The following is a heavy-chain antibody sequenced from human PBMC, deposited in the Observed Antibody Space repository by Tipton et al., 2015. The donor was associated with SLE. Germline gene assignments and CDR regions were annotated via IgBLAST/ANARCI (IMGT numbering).Heavy chain of an antibody. CDR3: ARVGAASGARYFDP. CDR2: IFYSGST. CDR1: GDSIISGAYY. Sequence: TLSLTCTVSGDSIISGAYYWSWVRQHPGRGPEWLAYIFYSGSTYYNPSLKSRLNISVDRSNNQFSLKLTSVTAADTAVYYCARVGAASGARYFDPWGQGMLVTVSS. J-gene: IGHJ5*02. V-gene: IGHV4-31*03. D-gene: IGHD3-16*01.